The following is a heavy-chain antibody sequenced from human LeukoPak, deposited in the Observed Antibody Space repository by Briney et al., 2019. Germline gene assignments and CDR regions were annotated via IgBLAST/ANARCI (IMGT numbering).Heavy chain of an antibody. Sequence: SETLSLTCTVSGGSISSYYWSWIRQPPGKGLEWIGYIYYSGSTNYNPSLKSRVTISVDTSKNQFSLKLSSVTAADTAVYYCARGSSGWYSPFDYWGQGTLVTVSS. CDR2: IYYSGST. CDR1: GGSISSYY. V-gene: IGHV4-59*08. D-gene: IGHD6-19*01. CDR3: ARGSSGWYSPFDY. J-gene: IGHJ4*02.